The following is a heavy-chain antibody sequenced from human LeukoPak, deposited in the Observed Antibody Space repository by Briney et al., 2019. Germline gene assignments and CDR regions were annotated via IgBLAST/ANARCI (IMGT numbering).Heavy chain of an antibody. Sequence: ASVKVSCKVSGYTLTELSMHWVRQAPGKRLEWMGGFDPEDGETIYAQKFQGRVTMTEDTSTDTAYMELSSLRSEDTAVYYCATFSVVVPAAKGDFDYWGQGTLVTVSS. CDR3: ATFSVVVPAAKGDFDY. V-gene: IGHV1-24*01. CDR2: FDPEDGET. D-gene: IGHD2-2*01. CDR1: GYTLTELS. J-gene: IGHJ4*02.